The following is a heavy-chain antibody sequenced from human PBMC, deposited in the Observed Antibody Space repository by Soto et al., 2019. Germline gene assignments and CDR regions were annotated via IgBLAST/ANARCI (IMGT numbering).Heavy chain of an antibody. CDR1: GFPLCSFA. D-gene: IGHD6-13*01. J-gene: IGHJ4*02. Sequence: GSLRPSRAAPGFPLCSFALSLGPPAPGKGLEWVSAISGSGGSTYYADSVKGRFTISRDNSKNTLYLQMNSLRAEDTAVYYCAKTSSAIAAAGYFDYWGQGTLVTVSS. CDR2: ISGSGGST. CDR3: AKTSSAIAAAGYFDY. V-gene: IGHV3-23*01.